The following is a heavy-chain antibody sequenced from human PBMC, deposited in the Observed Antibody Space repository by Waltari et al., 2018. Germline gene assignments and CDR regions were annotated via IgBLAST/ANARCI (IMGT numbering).Heavy chain of an antibody. V-gene: IGHV3-74*01. CDR3: TRDSPSWI. J-gene: IGHJ3*02. CDR2: MNRDGRDI. CDR1: GFAFSSFW. Sequence: EGQLVESGGGLVQPGGSLKLSCAASGFAFSSFWMHWVRQVPGQGLVWVSGMNRDGRDISYADSVRGRLTVSRDNAKNMVYLQMKSLRAEDTAIYYCTRDSPSWIWGQGTMVSVSS.